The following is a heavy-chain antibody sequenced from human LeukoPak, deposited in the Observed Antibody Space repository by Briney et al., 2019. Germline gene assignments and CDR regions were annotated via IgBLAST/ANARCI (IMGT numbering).Heavy chain of an antibody. J-gene: IGHJ6*02. CDR3: ARAKDGSGSYYYYYGMDV. CDR1: GYTFTSYA. Sequence: ASVKVSCKASGYTFTSYAMHWVRQAPGQRLEWMGWINAGNGNTKYSQKFQGRVTITRDTSASTAYMELSSLRSEDTAVYYCARAKDGSGSYYYYYGMDVWGQGTTVTVSS. CDR2: INAGNGNT. D-gene: IGHD3-10*01. V-gene: IGHV1-3*01.